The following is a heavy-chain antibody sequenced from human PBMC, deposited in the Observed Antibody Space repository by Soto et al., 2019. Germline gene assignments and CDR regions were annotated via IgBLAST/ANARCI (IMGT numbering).Heavy chain of an antibody. CDR3: ARVVDCGGDCFISAFDI. Sequence: QVQLQESGPGLVKPSQTLSLTCTVSGGSISSGGYYWSWIRQHPGKGLEWFGYLYYSGSTYYNPSLKSRVTISVDTSKNQFSLKLRSVTAADTAVYYCARVVDCGGDCFISAFDIWGQGTMVTVYS. CDR1: GGSISSGGYY. CDR2: LYYSGST. V-gene: IGHV4-31*03. D-gene: IGHD2-21*02. J-gene: IGHJ3*02.